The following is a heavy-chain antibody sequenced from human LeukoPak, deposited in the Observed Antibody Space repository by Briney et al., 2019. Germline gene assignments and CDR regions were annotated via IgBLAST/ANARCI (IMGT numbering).Heavy chain of an antibody. CDR3: ARDQSPLYCSGGSCYPAGFDY. D-gene: IGHD2-15*01. J-gene: IGHJ4*02. V-gene: IGHV3-30*04. CDR2: ISYDGSNK. Sequence: GGSLRLSCAASGFTFSSYAMHWVRQAPGKGLEWVAVISYDGSNKYYADSVKGRFTISRDNSKNTLYLQMNSLRAEDTAVYYCARDQSPLYCSGGSCYPAGFDYRGQGTPVTVSS. CDR1: GFTFSSYA.